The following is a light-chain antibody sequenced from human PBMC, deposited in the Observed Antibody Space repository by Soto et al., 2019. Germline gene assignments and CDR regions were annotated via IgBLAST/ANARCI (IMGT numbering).Light chain of an antibody. Sequence: AIQMTQSPSSLSASVGDRVTISCRASQDIRNDLGWYQQKPEKAPKLLIYAASSLQSGVPSRFSGSGSGTDFALTISSLQPEDFATYYCLQHYNFPFTFGQGTKLQIK. CDR2: AAS. CDR3: LQHYNFPFT. V-gene: IGKV1-6*01. J-gene: IGKJ2*01. CDR1: QDIRND.